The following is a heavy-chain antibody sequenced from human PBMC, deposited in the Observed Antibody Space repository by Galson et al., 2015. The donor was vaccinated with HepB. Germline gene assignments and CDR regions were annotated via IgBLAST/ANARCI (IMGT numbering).Heavy chain of an antibody. Sequence: SLRLSCAASGVTFSNAGMHWVRQAPGKGLEWVASISPDGNNELYVDSVKGRFTISRDNSKNTLFLQMNSLTGEDTAVYCCAKGPYSNILLSGGWIDPWGQGTLVTVSS. CDR2: ISPDGNNE. CDR1: GVTFSNAG. D-gene: IGHD4-11*01. V-gene: IGHV3-30*18. J-gene: IGHJ5*02. CDR3: AKGPYSNILLSGGWIDP.